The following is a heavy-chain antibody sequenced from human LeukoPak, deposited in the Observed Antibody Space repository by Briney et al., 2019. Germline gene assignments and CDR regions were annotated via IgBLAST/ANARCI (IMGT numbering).Heavy chain of an antibody. D-gene: IGHD4-17*01. J-gene: IGHJ4*02. CDR3: ARDYGDYLFIFDY. V-gene: IGHV3-48*03. CDR1: GFTFSSYE. Sequence: PGGSLRLSCAASGFTFSSYEVNWVRQAPGKGLEWVAYISSSGNTTDYADSMKGRFTIYRDNAKRSLFLQMNSLRAEDTAVYYCARDYGDYLFIFDYWGQGTLVTVSS. CDR2: ISSSGNTT.